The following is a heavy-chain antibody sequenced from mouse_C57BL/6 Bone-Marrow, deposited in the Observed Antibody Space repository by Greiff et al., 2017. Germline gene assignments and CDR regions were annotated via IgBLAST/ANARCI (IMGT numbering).Heavy chain of an antibody. V-gene: IGHV1-50*01. D-gene: IGHD1-1*01. CDR1: GYTFTSYW. CDR2: IDPSGSYT. CDR3: ARGYYYGSSFDY. J-gene: IGHJ2*01. Sequence: QVQLQQPGAELVKPGASVKLSCKASGYTFTSYWMQWVKQRPGQGLEWIGEIDPSGSYTNYNQKFKGKATLTVDTSSSTAYMQLSSLTSEDSAVYYCARGYYYGSSFDYWGQGTTLTVSS.